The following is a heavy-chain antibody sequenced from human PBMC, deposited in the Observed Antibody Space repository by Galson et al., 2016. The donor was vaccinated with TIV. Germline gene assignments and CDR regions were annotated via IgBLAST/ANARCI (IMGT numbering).Heavy chain of an antibody. V-gene: IGHV5-51*01. J-gene: IGHJ4*02. Sequence: QSGVEVKKPGESLKISCKASGYRFTNHWIGWVRQMPGKGLEWMGVIYPGDSDTRYSPSFQGQVTISADKSSSTAHLQWSSLKASDTAMYYCARLEGYDDSASDYWGQGTLVTVSS. CDR1: GYRFTNHW. CDR2: IYPGDSDT. CDR3: ARLEGYDDSASDY. D-gene: IGHD3-22*01.